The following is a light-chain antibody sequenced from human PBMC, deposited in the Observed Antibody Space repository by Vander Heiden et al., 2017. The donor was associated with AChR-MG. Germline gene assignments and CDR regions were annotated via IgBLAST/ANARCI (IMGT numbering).Light chain of an antibody. J-gene: IGKJ2*01. CDR3: HQYKNWPPYT. V-gene: IGKV3-15*01. CDR1: QSVRRN. Sequence: EIVMTQSPATLSVSPGERVTLSCRASQSVRRNLAWYQQKPGQAPRLLIYGASTRATGIPARFSGSGYGTQFTLTISSLQSEDFAVYYCHQYKNWPPYTFGQRTKVEIK. CDR2: GAS.